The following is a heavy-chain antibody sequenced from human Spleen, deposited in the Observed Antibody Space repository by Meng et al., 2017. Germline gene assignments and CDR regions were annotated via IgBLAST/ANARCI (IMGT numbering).Heavy chain of an antibody. CDR1: GAPISSDNW. CDR2: IYHSGST. V-gene: IGHV4-4*02. J-gene: IGHJ4*02. CDR3: TKNDFYCLGY. Sequence: QGQLLEPAPGLVKPSGTLALTCAGSGAPISSDNWWSWVRQPPGKGLEWIGEIYHSGSTNYNPSLKSRITISVDKPKNQFSLTLSSVTAADTAVYYCTKNDFYCLGYWGQGTLVTVSS. D-gene: IGHD2-21*01.